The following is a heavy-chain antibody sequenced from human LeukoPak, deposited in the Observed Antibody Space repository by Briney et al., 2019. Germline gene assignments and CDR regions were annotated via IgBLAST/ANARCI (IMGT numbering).Heavy chain of an antibody. CDR2: IYYSGST. V-gene: IGHV4-59*01. Sequence: SETLSLTCTVSGGSISSYYWNWIRQPPGKGLEWIGYIYYSGSTNYNPSLKSRVTISVDTSKNQFSLKLSSVTAADTAVYYCARDRGSGWYDFGYWGQGTMVTDSS. J-gene: IGHJ4*02. CDR1: GGSISSYY. D-gene: IGHD6-19*01. CDR3: ARDRGSGWYDFGY.